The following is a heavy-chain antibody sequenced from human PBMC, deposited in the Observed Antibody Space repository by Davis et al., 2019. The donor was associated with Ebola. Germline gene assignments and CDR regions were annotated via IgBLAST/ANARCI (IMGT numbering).Heavy chain of an antibody. Sequence: PGGSLRLSCAVYGGSFSGYYWSWIRQPPGKGLEWVAVISYDGSNKYYADSVKGRFTISRDNSKNTLYLQMNSLRAEDTAVYYCARDDEDWNDVLYYYGMDVWGQGTTVTVSS. J-gene: IGHJ6*02. CDR3: ARDDEDWNDVLYYYGMDV. CDR1: GGSFSGYY. CDR2: ISYDGSNK. D-gene: IGHD1-1*01. V-gene: IGHV3-30*03.